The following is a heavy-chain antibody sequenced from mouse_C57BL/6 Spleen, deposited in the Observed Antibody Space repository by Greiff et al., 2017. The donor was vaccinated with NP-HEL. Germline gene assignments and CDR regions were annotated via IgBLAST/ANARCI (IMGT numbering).Heavy chain of an antibody. V-gene: IGHV5-12*01. CDR3: ARRGYYYGSSHDWYFDV. J-gene: IGHJ1*03. CDR1: GFTFSDYY. D-gene: IGHD1-1*01. Sequence: DVKLVESGGGLVQPGGSLKLSCAASGFTFSDYYMYWVRQTPEKRLEWVAYISNGGGSTYYPDTVKGRFTISRDNAKNTLYLQMSRLKSEDTAMYYCARRGYYYGSSHDWYFDVWGTGTTVTVSS. CDR2: ISNGGGST.